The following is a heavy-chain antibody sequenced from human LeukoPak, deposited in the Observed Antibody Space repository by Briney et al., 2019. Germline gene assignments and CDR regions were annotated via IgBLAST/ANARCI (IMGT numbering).Heavy chain of an antibody. Sequence: SETLSLTCAVYGGSFSGYYWSWIRQPPGKGLEWIGEINHSGSTNYNPSLKSRVTISVDTSKNQFSLKLSSATAADTAVYYCARDIRKDWFDPWGQGTLVTVSS. J-gene: IGHJ5*02. D-gene: IGHD1-14*01. V-gene: IGHV4-34*01. CDR1: GGSFSGYY. CDR3: ARDIRKDWFDP. CDR2: INHSGST.